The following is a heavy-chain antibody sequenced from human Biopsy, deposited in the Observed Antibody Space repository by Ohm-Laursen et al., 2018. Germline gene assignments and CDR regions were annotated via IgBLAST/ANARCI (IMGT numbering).Heavy chain of an antibody. V-gene: IGHV3-11*01. CDR3: GKVHRRRDGYSYRDY. CDR1: GFSISDYY. CDR2: ISSSGLTI. J-gene: IGHJ4*02. D-gene: IGHD5-24*01. Sequence: SLRLSCSASGFSISDYYMSWIRQAPGKGLEWVSYISSSGLTIYYADSVKGRFTVTRDNPKNSLYLQMNSLRVEDTAVYYCGKVHRRRDGYSYRDYWGQGTLVSVSS.